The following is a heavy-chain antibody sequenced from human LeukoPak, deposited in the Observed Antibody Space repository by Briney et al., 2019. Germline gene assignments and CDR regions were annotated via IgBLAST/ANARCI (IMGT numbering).Heavy chain of an antibody. V-gene: IGHV4-31*03. CDR1: GGSISSGGYY. CDR3: ARIRRGDYGDLDYFDY. CDR2: IYYSGST. J-gene: IGHJ4*02. D-gene: IGHD4-17*01. Sequence: SQTLSLTCTVSGGSISSGGYYWSWIRQHPGKGLEWIGYIYYSGSTYYNPSLKSRVTISVDTSKNQFSLKLSSVTAADTAVYYCARIRRGDYGDLDYFDYWGQGTLVTVSS.